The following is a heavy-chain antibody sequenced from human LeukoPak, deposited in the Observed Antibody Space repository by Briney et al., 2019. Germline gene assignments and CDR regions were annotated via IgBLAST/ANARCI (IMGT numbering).Heavy chain of an antibody. V-gene: IGHV3-21*01. J-gene: IGHJ4*02. D-gene: IGHD1-26*01. Sequence: PGGSLRLSCAASGFTFSSYSMNWVCQAPGKGLEWVSSISSSSSYIYYADSVKGRFTISRDNAKNSLYLQMNSLRAEDTAVYYCARDSGSPKGSCAYWGQGTLVTVSS. CDR1: GFTFSSYS. CDR3: ARDSGSPKGSCAY. CDR2: ISSSSSYI.